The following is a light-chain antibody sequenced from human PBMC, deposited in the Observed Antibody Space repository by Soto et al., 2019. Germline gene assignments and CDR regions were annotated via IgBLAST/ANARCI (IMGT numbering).Light chain of an antibody. J-gene: IGKJ5*01. Sequence: EIVMTQSPATLSVSPGERATLSCRASQSVSSDLAWYQQKPGQTPSLLIYAASTRATGIPARFSGSGSGTDLTLTISRLEPEDFVVYYCQQNSSLPITFGQGTRLEIK. V-gene: IGKV3-15*01. CDR2: AAS. CDR3: QQNSSLPIT. CDR1: QSVSSD.